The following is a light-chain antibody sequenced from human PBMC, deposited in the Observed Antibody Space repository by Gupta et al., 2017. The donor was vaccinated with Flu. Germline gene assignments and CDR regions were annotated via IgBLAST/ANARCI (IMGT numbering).Light chain of an antibody. J-gene: IGLJ2*01. CDR2: GEN. V-gene: IGLV3-19*01. CDR3: NSRDSSGNHLWF. CDR1: SLRSYY. Sequence: SSELTQDPAVSVALGQTVRITCQGDSLRSYYASWYQQTPGQAPVLVIYGENKRPSGIPDRFSGSRSGNTASLTITGAQAEDEADYYCNSRDSSGNHLWFFGGGTKLTVL.